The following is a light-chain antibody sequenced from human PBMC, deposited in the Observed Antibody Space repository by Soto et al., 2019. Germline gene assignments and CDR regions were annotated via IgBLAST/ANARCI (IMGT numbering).Light chain of an antibody. CDR2: EVS. CDR1: SSDVGAYNY. CDR3: SSYTTTRTLV. J-gene: IGLJ2*01. Sequence: QSALTQPASVSGSPGQSITISCTGTSSDVGAYNYVSWYQQFPGEAPKLMIFEVSNRPSGVSHRFSGSKSGNTASLTISGLQAEDEADYYCSSYTTTRTLVFGAGTKLTVL. V-gene: IGLV2-14*01.